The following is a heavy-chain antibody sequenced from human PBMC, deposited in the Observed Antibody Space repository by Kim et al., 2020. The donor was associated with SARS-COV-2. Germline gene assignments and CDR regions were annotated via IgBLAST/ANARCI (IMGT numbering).Heavy chain of an antibody. CDR3: ARAVYSSSSQDIYYYYGMDV. V-gene: IGHV1-69*13. CDR2: IIPIFGTA. J-gene: IGHJ6*02. D-gene: IGHD6-6*01. Sequence: SVKVSCKASGGTFSSYAISWVRQAPGQGLEWMGGIIPIFGTANYAQKFQGRVTITADESTSTAYMELSSLRSEDTAVYYCARAVYSSSSQDIYYYYGMDVWGQGTTVTVSS. CDR1: GGTFSSYA.